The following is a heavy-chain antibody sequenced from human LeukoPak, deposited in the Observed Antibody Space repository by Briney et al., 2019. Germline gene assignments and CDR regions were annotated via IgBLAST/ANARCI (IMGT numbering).Heavy chain of an antibody. J-gene: IGHJ4*02. Sequence: ASVKVSCKASGYTFTGYYMHWVRQAPGHGLEWMGWINPNSGGTNYAQKLQGRVTMTTDTSTSTAYMELRSLRSDDTAVYYCARDLRVVRGVIGYWGQGTLVTVSS. CDR2: INPNSGGT. CDR1: GYTFTGYY. V-gene: IGHV1-2*02. CDR3: ARDLRVVRGVIGY. D-gene: IGHD3-10*01.